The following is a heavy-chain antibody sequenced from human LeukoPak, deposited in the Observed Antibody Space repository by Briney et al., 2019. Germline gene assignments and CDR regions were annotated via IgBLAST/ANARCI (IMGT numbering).Heavy chain of an antibody. Sequence: SETLSLTCAVYGGSFSGYYWSWIRQPPGKGLEWIGEINHSGSTNYNPSLKSRVTISVDTSKNQFSLKLSSVTAADTAVYYCARAPPYYYYGMDVWGQGTTVTVSS. CDR1: GGSFSGYY. CDR2: INHSGST. V-gene: IGHV4-34*01. CDR3: ARAPPYYYYGMDV. J-gene: IGHJ6*02.